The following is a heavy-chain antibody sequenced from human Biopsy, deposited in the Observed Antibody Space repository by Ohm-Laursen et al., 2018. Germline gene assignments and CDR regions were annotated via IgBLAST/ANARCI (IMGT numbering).Heavy chain of an antibody. CDR2: IKRDGTTT. CDR1: GFTFSNYY. Sequence: SLRLSCAASGFTFSNYYMHWVRQAPGKGLLWVSRIKRDGTTTDYAESVRGRFTVSKENGKNSLYLHMNSLRAEDTAVYYCATEVVPAGIGGHWLDPWGQGTLVTVSS. CDR3: ATEVVPAGIGGHWLDP. J-gene: IGHJ5*02. V-gene: IGHV3-74*01. D-gene: IGHD2-2*01.